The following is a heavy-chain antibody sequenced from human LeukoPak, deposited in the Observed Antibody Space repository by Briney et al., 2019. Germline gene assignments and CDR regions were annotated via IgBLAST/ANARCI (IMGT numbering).Heavy chain of an antibody. CDR2: INHSGST. V-gene: IGHV4-34*01. CDR3: ARVRSRYCSSTSRTQAHMDV. CDR1: GGSFSGYY. D-gene: IGHD2-2*01. Sequence: SETLSLTCAVYGGSFSGYYWSWIRQPPGKGLEWIGEINHSGSTNYNPSLKSRVTISVDTSKNQFSLKLSSVTAADTAVYYCARVRSRYCSSTSRTQAHMDVWGQGTTVTVSS. J-gene: IGHJ6*02.